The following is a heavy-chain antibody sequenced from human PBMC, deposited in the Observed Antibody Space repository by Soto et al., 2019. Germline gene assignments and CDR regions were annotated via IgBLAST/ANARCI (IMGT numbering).Heavy chain of an antibody. Sequence: QVQLVQSGAEVKKPGASVKVSCKASGYTFSSYAISWVRQAPGQGLEWMGWISAYNANTNYAQKLQGRVTMTTDTSTSTAYMEPRSLRSDDTAVYYCARDGSSGYYDDYYYGMDFWGQGTTVTVSS. CDR2: ISAYNANT. CDR1: GYTFSSYA. J-gene: IGHJ6*02. V-gene: IGHV1-18*01. CDR3: ARDGSSGYYDDYYYGMDF. D-gene: IGHD3-22*01.